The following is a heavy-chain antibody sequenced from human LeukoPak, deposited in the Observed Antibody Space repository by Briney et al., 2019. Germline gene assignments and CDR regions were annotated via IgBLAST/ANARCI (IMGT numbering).Heavy chain of an antibody. V-gene: IGHV3-20*01. J-gene: IGHJ5*02. CDR2: INWNGGST. D-gene: IGHD1-1*01. CDR1: GFTFDDYG. Sequence: GGSLRLSCAASGFTFDDYGMSLVRQAPGKGLEWVSGINWNGGSTGYADSVKGRFTISRDNAKNSLYLQMNSLRAEDTALYHCAILTGTPNWFDPWGQGTLVTVSS. CDR3: AILTGTPNWFDP.